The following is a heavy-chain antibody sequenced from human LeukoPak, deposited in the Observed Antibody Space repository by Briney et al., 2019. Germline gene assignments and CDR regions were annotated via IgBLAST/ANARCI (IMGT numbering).Heavy chain of an antibody. J-gene: IGHJ5*02. CDR3: ARDAVVVAATPLGWFDP. Sequence: SETLSLTCTVSGGSISNSYWSWIRQPPGKGLEWIGSIYYSGSTYYNPSLKSRVTISVDTSKNQFSLKLSSVTAADTAVYYCARDAVVVAATPLGWFDPWGQGTLVTVSS. V-gene: IGHV4-39*07. CDR2: IYYSGST. D-gene: IGHD2-15*01. CDR1: GGSISNSY.